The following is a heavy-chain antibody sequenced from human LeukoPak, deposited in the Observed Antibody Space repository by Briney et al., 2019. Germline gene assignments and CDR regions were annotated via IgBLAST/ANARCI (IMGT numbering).Heavy chain of an antibody. Sequence: SETLSLTCAVYGGSFSGYYWSWIRQPPGKGLEWIGEINHSGSTNYNPSLKSRVTISVATSKNQFSLKLSSVTAADTAVYYCARTYDILTGYPDWGQGTLVTVSS. CDR2: INHSGST. D-gene: IGHD3-9*01. V-gene: IGHV4-34*01. CDR3: ARTYDILTGYPD. CDR1: GGSFSGYY. J-gene: IGHJ4*02.